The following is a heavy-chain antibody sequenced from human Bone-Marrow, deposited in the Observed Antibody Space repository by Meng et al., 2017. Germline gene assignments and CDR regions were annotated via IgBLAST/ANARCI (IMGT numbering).Heavy chain of an antibody. D-gene: IGHD1-26*01. Sequence: SETLSLTCTVSGGSVSSGSYYWSWIRQPPGKGLEWIGYIYYSGSTNYNPSLKSRVTISVDTSKNQFSLKLSSVTAADTAVYYCARVFRKLLDYWGQGTLVTVSS. J-gene: IGHJ4*02. CDR2: IYYSGST. CDR1: GGSVSSGSYY. CDR3: ARVFRKLLDY. V-gene: IGHV4-61*01.